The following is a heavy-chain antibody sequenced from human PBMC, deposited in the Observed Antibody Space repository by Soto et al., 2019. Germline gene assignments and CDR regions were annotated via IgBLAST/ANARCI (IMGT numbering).Heavy chain of an antibody. CDR2: IYYSGST. J-gene: IGHJ6*02. D-gene: IGHD6-13*01. CDR1: GGSISSYY. V-gene: IGHV4-59*01. Sequence: QVQLQESGPGLVKPSETLSLTCTVSGGSISSYYWSWIRQPPGKGLEWIGYIYYSGSTNYNPSRKSRVTIPVDTSKNQFSLKLSSLTAADTAVYYCARLVKLGYGMDVWGQGTTVTVSS. CDR3: ARLVKLGYGMDV.